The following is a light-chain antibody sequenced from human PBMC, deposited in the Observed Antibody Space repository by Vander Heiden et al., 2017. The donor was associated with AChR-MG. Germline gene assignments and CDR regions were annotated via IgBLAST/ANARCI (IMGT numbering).Light chain of an antibody. J-gene: IGKJ5*01. V-gene: IGKV1-39*01. CDR3: QQSYSSPHT. Sequence: DIQMTQSPSSLSASVGDRVTITCRASQSINSYLNWYQLKPGKAPKLLIYAASSLQSGVPSRFSGSGSGTDFTLTISSLQPEDFATYFCQQSYSSPHTFGPGTRLEIK. CDR1: QSINSY. CDR2: AAS.